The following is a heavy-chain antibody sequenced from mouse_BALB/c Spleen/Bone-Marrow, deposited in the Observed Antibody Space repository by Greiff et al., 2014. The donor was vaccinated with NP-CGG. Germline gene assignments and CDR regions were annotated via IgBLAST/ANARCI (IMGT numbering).Heavy chain of an antibody. Sequence: LQQSGSELVRPGASVKLSCEASGYTFTSYWMHWVKQRHGQGLEWIGNIYPGSGSTNYDEKFKSRGTLTVDTSSSTAYMHLSSLTSEDSAVYYCTRGDGNYWYFDVWGAGTTVTVSS. CDR3: TRGDGNYWYFDV. CDR1: GYTFTSYW. J-gene: IGHJ1*01. D-gene: IGHD2-1*01. CDR2: IYPGSGST. V-gene: IGHV1S22*01.